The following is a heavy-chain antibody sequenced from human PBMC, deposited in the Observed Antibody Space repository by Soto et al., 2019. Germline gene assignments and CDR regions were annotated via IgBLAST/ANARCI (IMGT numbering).Heavy chain of an antibody. Sequence: PGESLKISCKGSGYNFAGYWIAWVRQMPGKGMELMGIIYPSDSDTRYRPSFQGQVTISADKSISSAYLQWSSLRASDTAMYYCARGGVSTRTFDYWGQGTPVTVSS. V-gene: IGHV5-51*01. CDR1: GYNFAGYW. CDR3: ARGGVSTRTFDY. J-gene: IGHJ4*02. CDR2: IYPSDSDT. D-gene: IGHD3-3*01.